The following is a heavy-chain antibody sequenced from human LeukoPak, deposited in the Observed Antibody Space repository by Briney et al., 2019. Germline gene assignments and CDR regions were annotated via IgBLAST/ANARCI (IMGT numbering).Heavy chain of an antibody. V-gene: IGHV7-4-1*02. Sequence: GASVKVSCTASGYTFTSYAMNWVRQAPGQGLEWMGLINTNTGNPTYAQGFTGRFVFSLDTSVSTAYLQISSRKAEDTAVYYCARDLAVAVPSGAFDIWGQGTMVTVSS. J-gene: IGHJ3*02. CDR3: ARDLAVAVPSGAFDI. CDR1: GYTFTSYA. D-gene: IGHD6-19*01. CDR2: INTNTGNP.